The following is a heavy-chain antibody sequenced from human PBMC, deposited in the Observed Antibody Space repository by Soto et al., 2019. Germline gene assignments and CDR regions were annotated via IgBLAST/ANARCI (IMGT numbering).Heavy chain of an antibody. CDR3: AGSSRYCSSTSCFGWFDP. V-gene: IGHV4-59*01. Sequence: TLSLTCTVSGGSISSYYWSWIRQLPGKGLEWIGYIYYSGSTNYNPSLKSRVTISVDTSKNQFSLKLSSVTAADTAVYYCAGSSRYCSSTSCFGWFDPWGQGTLVTVSS. J-gene: IGHJ5*02. D-gene: IGHD2-2*01. CDR1: GGSISSYY. CDR2: IYYSGST.